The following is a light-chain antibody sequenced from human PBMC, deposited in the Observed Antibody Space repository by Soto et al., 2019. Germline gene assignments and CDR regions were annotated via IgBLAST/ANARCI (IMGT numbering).Light chain of an antibody. CDR3: HQRAGWPPT. CDR1: RSVNNF. CDR2: DAS. Sequence: EIVLTQSPVTLSLSPGERATLSCRATRSVNNFVAWYQQNPGQAPRLLISDASNRDTGIPDRFSGSGSGTDFTLTINSLEPEDFAVYFCHQRAGWPPTFGGGTKGEIK. V-gene: IGKV3-11*01. J-gene: IGKJ4*01.